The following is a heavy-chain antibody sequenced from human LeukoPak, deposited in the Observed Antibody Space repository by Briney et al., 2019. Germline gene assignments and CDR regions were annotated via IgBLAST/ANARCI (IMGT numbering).Heavy chain of an antibody. V-gene: IGHV3-9*01. CDR2: ISWNSGSI. J-gene: IGHJ6*03. CDR1: GFTFDDYA. Sequence: GRSLRLSCAASGFTFDDYAMHWVRQAPGNGLEWVSGISWNSGSIGYAASVKGRFTISRDNAKNSLYLQMNSLRAEDTALYYCAKDKGSGSYYKGYYYYYMDVWGKGTTVTVSS. D-gene: IGHD3-10*01. CDR3: AKDKGSGSYYKGYYYYYMDV.